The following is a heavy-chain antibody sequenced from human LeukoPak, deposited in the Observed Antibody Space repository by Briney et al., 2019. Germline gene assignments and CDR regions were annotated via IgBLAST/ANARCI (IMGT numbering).Heavy chain of an antibody. CDR3: ARDSEGELYRSSWPNWLDP. Sequence: ASENVSFKASVYTFTMYTIHWVRQAPAPRMELMGLISVDNGNRKYSQHSHGRVTITRDTYASIAHMELSSQRSEHTAVYFCARDSEGELYRSSWPNWLDPWGQ. V-gene: IGHV1-3*01. CDR1: VYTFTMYT. J-gene: IGHJ5*02. D-gene: IGHD6-13*01. CDR2: ISVDNGNR.